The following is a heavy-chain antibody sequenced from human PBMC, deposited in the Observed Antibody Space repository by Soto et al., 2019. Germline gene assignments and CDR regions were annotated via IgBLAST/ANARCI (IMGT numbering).Heavy chain of an antibody. Sequence: SETLSLTCAVYGGSFSVYYWSWIRHPPGKGLEWIGEINHSGSTNYNPSLKSRVTISVDTSKNQFSLKLSSVTAADTAVYYCARVPPYYDFWSGYYSGYYYGMDVWGQGTTVTVSS. CDR2: INHSGST. V-gene: IGHV4-34*01. D-gene: IGHD3-3*01. CDR3: ARVPPYYDFWSGYYSGYYYGMDV. CDR1: GGSFSVYY. J-gene: IGHJ6*02.